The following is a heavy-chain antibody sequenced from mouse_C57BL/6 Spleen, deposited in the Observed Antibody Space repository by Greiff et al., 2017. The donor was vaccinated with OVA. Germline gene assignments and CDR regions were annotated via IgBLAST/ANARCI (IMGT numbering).Heavy chain of an antibody. J-gene: IGHJ1*03. CDR1: GYTFTDYN. Sequence: EVQLQQSGPELVKPGASVKMSCKASGYTFTDYNMHWVKQSHGKSLEWIGYINPNTGGTSYNQKFKGKATLTVNKSSSTAYMALRSLTSEDSAVYYCASGYYYGSGYPWYFDVWGTGTTVTVSS. CDR3: ASGYYYGSGYPWYFDV. V-gene: IGHV1-22*01. D-gene: IGHD1-1*01. CDR2: INPNTGGT.